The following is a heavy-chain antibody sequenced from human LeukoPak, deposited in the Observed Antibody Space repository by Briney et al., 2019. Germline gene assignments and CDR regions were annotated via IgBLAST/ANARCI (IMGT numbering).Heavy chain of an antibody. CDR2: INSDGSWT. V-gene: IGHV3-74*01. CDR3: AKEKEFYFDN. Sequence: GGSLRLSCAASGNYWMHWVRQAPGKGLVWVSHINSDGSWTSYADSVKGRFTISKDNAKNTVYLQMNSLRAEDTAVYYCAKEKEFYFDNWGQGALVTVSS. J-gene: IGHJ4*02. D-gene: IGHD3-10*01. CDR1: GNYW.